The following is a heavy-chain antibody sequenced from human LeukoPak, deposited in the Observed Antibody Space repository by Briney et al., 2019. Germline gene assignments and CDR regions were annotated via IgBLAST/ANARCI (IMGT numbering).Heavy chain of an antibody. Sequence: SETLSLTCTVSGGSISSYYWNWIRQPPGKGLEWIGYFYYSGSINYNPSLKSRAFISVDTSKNQFSLNLRSVTAADTAVYYCARALDYSTTNLDSWGQGTLVTVSS. CDR2: FYYSGSI. V-gene: IGHV4-59*01. J-gene: IGHJ4*02. D-gene: IGHD4-11*01. CDR3: ARALDYSTTNLDS. CDR1: GGSISSYY.